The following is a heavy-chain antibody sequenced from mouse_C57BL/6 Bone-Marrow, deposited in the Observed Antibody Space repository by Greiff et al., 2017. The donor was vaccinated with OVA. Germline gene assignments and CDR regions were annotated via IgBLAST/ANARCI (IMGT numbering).Heavy chain of an antibody. V-gene: IGHV14-4*01. Sequence: EVQLQQSGAELVRPGASVTLSCTASGFNIKDDYMHWVKQRPEQGLEWIGWLDPENGDTEYDSKFQSKATITADTASNTAYRQLSSLTSEDTAVYYCTATTVVAKNYFDYWGQGTTLTVSS. CDR3: TATTVVAKNYFDY. J-gene: IGHJ2*01. CDR1: GFNIKDDY. CDR2: LDPENGDT. D-gene: IGHD1-1*01.